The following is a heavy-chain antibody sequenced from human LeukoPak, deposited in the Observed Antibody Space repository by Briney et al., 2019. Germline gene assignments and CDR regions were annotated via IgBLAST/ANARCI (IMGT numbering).Heavy chain of an antibody. CDR3: TKDFCSGGSCSSYYFDF. Sequence: PGRSLRLSCAASGFTFDDYAMHWVRQAPGKGLEWVSGISWNSGSIGYADSVKGRFTISRDNAKNSLYLQMNSLRAEDTALYSCTKDFCSGGSCSSYYFDFWGQGTLVTVSS. D-gene: IGHD2-15*01. V-gene: IGHV3-9*01. J-gene: IGHJ4*02. CDR1: GFTFDDYA. CDR2: ISWNSGSI.